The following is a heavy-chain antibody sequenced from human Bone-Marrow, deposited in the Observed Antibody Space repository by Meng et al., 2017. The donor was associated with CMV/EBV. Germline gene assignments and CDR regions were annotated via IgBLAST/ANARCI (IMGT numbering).Heavy chain of an antibody. V-gene: IGHV1-2*02. D-gene: IGHD3-10*01. J-gene: IGHJ4*02. CDR1: GYTFSDYK. CDR3: ARSLFGSGSLFGY. CDR2: INPNTGDT. Sequence: ASVKGSCKTSGYTFSDYKMFWVRQAPGQGLEWMGWINPNTGDTYNAPKFQGRVTMTRDTSISTVYMEMSSLTYDDTAVYSCARSLFGSGSLFGYWGQGTLVAVSS.